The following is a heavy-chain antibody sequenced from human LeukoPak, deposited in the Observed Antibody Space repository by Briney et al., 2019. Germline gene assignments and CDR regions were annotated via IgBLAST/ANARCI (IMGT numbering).Heavy chain of an antibody. J-gene: IGHJ5*02. CDR3: AREGYSSSWYGWFDP. V-gene: IGHV3-21*01. Sequence: GGSLRLSCAASGFTFSTYSMNWVRQAPGKGLEWVSSSSSSSSYIYYANSVKGRFTISRDNAKNSLYLQMNSLRAEDTAVYYCAREGYSSSWYGWFDPWGQGTLVTVSS. D-gene: IGHD6-13*01. CDR1: GFTFSTYS. CDR2: SSSSSSYI.